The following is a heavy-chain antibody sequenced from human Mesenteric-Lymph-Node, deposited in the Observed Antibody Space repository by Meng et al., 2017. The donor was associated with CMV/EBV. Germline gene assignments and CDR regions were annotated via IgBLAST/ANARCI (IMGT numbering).Heavy chain of an antibody. V-gene: IGHV3-15*01. CDR1: GFTVSSNH. CDR2: IKSKTDGGTT. Sequence: GESLKISCAASGFTVSSNHMSWVRQAPGKGLEWVGRIKSKTDGGTTDYAAPVKGRFTISRDDSKNTLYLQMNSLKTEDTAVYYCTTRGEKITMVRGVIIKENYYYGMDVWGQGTTVTVSS. D-gene: IGHD3-10*01. J-gene: IGHJ6*02. CDR3: TTRGEKITMVRGVIIKENYYYGMDV.